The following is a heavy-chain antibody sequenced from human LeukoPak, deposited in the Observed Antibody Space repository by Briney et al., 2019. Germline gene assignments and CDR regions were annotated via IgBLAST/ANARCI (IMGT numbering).Heavy chain of an antibody. CDR1: GYTFTSYY. CDR3: ASRDSIAAASSAYYYYYGMDV. J-gene: IGHJ6*01. D-gene: IGHD6-13*01. CDR2: INPSGGST. Sequence: ASVKVSCKASGYTFTSYYMHWVRQAPGQGLEWMGIINPSGGSTSYAQKFQGRVTMTRDTSTSTVYMELSSLRSEDTAVYYCASRDSIAAASSAYYYYYGMDVRGKGAT. V-gene: IGHV1-46*01.